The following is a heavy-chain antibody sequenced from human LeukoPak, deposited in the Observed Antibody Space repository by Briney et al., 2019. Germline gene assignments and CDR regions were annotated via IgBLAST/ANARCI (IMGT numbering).Heavy chain of an antibody. CDR3: ASTTSDYGVDY. J-gene: IGHJ4*02. CDR1: GGSFSGYY. Sequence: SETLSLTCAVFGGSFSGYYWNWIRQPPGKGLEWIGSIYYSGSTYYNPSLKSRVTISVDTSKNQFSLKLSSVTAADTAVYYCASTTSDYGVDYWGQGTLVTVSS. V-gene: IGHV4-34*01. CDR2: IYYSGST. D-gene: IGHD4-17*01.